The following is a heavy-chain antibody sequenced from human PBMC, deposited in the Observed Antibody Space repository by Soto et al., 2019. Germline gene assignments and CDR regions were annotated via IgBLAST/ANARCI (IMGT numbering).Heavy chain of an antibody. CDR3: ARGGRDSSNGPRYY. Sequence: GASEKVSCKASGYSFTNYCISWVRQAPGQGLEWMGGISGYNVNTNYAQNRQGRVTMTTDTSTSTAYRELRSLRSDDTAVYYCARGGRDSSNGPRYYWGQGTRVIVSS. CDR2: ISGYNVNT. CDR1: GYSFTNYC. J-gene: IGHJ4*02. D-gene: IGHD3-22*01. V-gene: IGHV1-18*01.